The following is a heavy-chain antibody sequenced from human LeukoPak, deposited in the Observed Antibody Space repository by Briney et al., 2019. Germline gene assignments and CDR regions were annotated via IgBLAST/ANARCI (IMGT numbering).Heavy chain of an antibody. D-gene: IGHD6-13*01. Sequence: GGSLRLSCAASGFTFSTFAMIWVRQPPGKGLEWVSSIFPSGGEIHYADSVRGRFTISRDNSKSTLSLQMNSPRAEDTAVYYCAKAEKGFSSSSSDYWGQGTLVTVSS. CDR1: GFTFSTFA. V-gene: IGHV3-23*01. CDR2: IFPSGGEI. J-gene: IGHJ4*02. CDR3: AKAEKGFSSSSSDY.